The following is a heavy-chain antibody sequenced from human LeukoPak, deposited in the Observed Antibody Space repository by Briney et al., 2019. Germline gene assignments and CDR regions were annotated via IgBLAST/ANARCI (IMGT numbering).Heavy chain of an antibody. CDR1: GFTVSSNY. J-gene: IGHJ6*02. CDR2: IYSGGST. D-gene: IGHD6-19*01. Sequence: GGSLRLSCTASGFTVSSNYMSWVRQAPGKGLEWVSGIYSGGSTYYADSVKGRFTISRDNSKNTMYLQMNSLRAEDTAVYYCAIEKIGYNSAVDGMDVWGQGTTVTVSS. CDR3: AIEKIGYNSAVDGMDV. V-gene: IGHV3-66*01.